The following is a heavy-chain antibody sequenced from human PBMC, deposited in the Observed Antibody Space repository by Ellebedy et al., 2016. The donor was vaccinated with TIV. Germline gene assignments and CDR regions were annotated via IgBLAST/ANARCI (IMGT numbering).Heavy chain of an antibody. CDR2: ISGSGGST. V-gene: IGHV3-23*01. J-gene: IGHJ3*02. D-gene: IGHD5-24*01. CDR3: AKKGPQRDGYNFDAFDI. CDR1: GFTFSSYA. Sequence: GESLKISXAASGFTFSSYAMSWVRQAPGKGLEWVSAISGSGGSTYYADSVKGRFTISRDNSKNTLYLQMNSLRAEDTAVYYCAKKGPQRDGYNFDAFDIWGQGTMVTVSS.